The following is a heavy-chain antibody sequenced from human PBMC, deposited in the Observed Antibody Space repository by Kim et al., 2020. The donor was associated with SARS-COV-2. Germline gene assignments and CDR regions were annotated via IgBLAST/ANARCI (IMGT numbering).Heavy chain of an antibody. CDR1: GFSFVDYA. CDR3: ARTIVEVRFFDY. Sequence: GGSLRLSCAASGFSFVDYAMGWVRQAPGKGLEWVSTINARRTTYYSDSVKGRFTISRDSSKNVVDLQMNSLRADDTAVYYCARTIVEVRFFDYWGQGT. D-gene: IGHD1-26*01. CDR2: INARRTT. V-gene: IGHV3-23*01. J-gene: IGHJ4*02.